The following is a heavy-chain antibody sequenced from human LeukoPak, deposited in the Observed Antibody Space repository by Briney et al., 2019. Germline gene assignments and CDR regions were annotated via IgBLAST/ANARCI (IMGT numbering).Heavy chain of an antibody. J-gene: IGHJ4*02. CDR3: ARSYDFWSGYSYFDY. CDR1: GGSISSSSYY. CDR2: IYYSGST. D-gene: IGHD3-3*01. Sequence: SETLSLTCTVSGGSISSSSYYWGWIRQPPGKGLEWTGSIYYSGSTYYNPSLKSRVTISVDTSKNQFSLKLSSVTAADTAVYYCARSYDFWSGYSYFDYWGQGTLVTVSS. V-gene: IGHV4-39*01.